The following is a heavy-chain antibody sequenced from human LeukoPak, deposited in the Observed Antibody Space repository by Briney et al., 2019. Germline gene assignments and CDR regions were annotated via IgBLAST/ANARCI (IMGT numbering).Heavy chain of an antibody. Sequence: SETLSLTCTVSDGATSSYYWNWIRQPPGKGLEWIGYIHHSGSTNYSPSFKSRATISMDTSTNQFSLKLNSVTAADTAVYYCARGGNYIYHSDYWGQGTLVTVSS. CDR3: ARGGNYIYHSDY. D-gene: IGHD4-11*01. J-gene: IGHJ4*02. CDR2: IHHSGST. V-gene: IGHV4-59*01. CDR1: DGATSSYY.